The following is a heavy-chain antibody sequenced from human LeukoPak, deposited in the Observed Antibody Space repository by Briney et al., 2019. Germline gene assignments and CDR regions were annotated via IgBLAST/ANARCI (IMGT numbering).Heavy chain of an antibody. CDR1: GGSIRSSYYY. CDR3: ARGDCSSTSCYYRVWFDP. Sequence: SETLSLTCTVSGGSIRSSYYYWGWIRQPPGKGLEWIGSIYDSGSTYYNPSLKSRVTISVDTSKNQFSLKLNSVTAADTAVYYCARGDCSSTSCYYRVWFDPWGQGTLVTVSS. CDR2: IYDSGST. V-gene: IGHV4-39*01. D-gene: IGHD2-2*01. J-gene: IGHJ5*02.